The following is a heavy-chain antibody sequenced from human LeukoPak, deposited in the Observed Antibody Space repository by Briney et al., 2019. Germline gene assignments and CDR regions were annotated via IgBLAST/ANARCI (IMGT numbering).Heavy chain of an antibody. Sequence: PRGCLTLSCAAAGFTFSSYWMHWVRQAQGKGRVWVSRVSSDGGSTTYADSVKGRFTGSRDNTKNTLYLQMNGMRADDTAVYYCVRDAWMASTPLDYWGQGTLVTVSS. CDR1: GFTFSSYW. J-gene: IGHJ4*02. D-gene: IGHD5-24*01. CDR2: VSSDGGST. CDR3: VRDAWMASTPLDY. V-gene: IGHV3-74*01.